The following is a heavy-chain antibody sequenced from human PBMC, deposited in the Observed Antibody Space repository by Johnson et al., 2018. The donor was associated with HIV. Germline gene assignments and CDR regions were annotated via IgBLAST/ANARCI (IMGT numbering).Heavy chain of an antibody. D-gene: IGHD3-22*01. Sequence: QVQLVESGGGVVQPGGSLRLSCVASGFTFSSYGMHWVRQAPGKGLEWVAFIRYDGSNKYYADSVKGRLPISRDNSKNTLDLQMNSLRAEDTALYYCASCESDSSGRGAFDSWGQGTMVTVSS. V-gene: IGHV3-30*02. CDR1: GFTFSSYG. CDR2: IRYDGSNK. J-gene: IGHJ3*02. CDR3: ASCESDSSGRGAFDS.